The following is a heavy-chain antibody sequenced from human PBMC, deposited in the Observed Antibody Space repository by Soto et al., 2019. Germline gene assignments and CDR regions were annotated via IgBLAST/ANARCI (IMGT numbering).Heavy chain of an antibody. Sequence: SETLSLTCSVSNGSISSDYWSWIRQPPGKGLEWIGYIHNSGSINYNPSLKGRVTMSGDTSKNQFSLKLTFVTAADTAVYYCARGRFDYIWGSPAPYLDYWGQGALVTVSS. CDR3: ARGRFDYIWGSPAPYLDY. J-gene: IGHJ4*02. D-gene: IGHD3-16*01. V-gene: IGHV4-59*01. CDR2: IHNSGSI. CDR1: NGSISSDY.